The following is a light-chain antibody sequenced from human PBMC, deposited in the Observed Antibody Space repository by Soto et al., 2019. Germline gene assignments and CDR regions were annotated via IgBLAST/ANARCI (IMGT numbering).Light chain of an antibody. V-gene: IGKV1-5*01. CDR1: QTINNW. J-gene: IGKJ1*01. Sequence: DIQMTQSPSTLSASIGDRVTITCRASQTINNWLAWYHQKPGKAPNLLIFHASNLETGVPSRFSGSAFGTEFTFTISSLQPDDFATYYCQHYNSYPWTFGQGTKV. CDR3: QHYNSYPWT. CDR2: HAS.